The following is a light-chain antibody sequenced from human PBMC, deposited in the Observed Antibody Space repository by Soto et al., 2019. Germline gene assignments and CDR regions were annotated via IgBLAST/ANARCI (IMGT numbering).Light chain of an antibody. CDR1: QSIGKSY. V-gene: IGKV3-15*01. Sequence: VLQTSPGTVSLSPGESATLSCRASQSIGKSYLAWFQHKPGQAPRLLIYGASTRATGIPARFSGSGSGTEFTLTISSLQSEDFAVYYCHQYDNWPKTFGQVTRPAIK. J-gene: IGKJ5*01. CDR3: HQYDNWPKT. CDR2: GAS.